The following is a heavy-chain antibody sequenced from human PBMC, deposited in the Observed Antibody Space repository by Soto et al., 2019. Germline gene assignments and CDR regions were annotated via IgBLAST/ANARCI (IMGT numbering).Heavy chain of an antibody. V-gene: IGHV1-2*02. J-gene: IGHJ4*02. CDR1: GYSFTGYY. D-gene: IGHD2-8*02. CDR2: INPDSGAT. Sequence: SGAEVKRPGASLKVSCKASGYSFTGYYIHWVRQAPGQGLEWMGWINPDSGATNYAQNFQGRVTLTSDTSISTASMDLTSLTSDDTAVYYCARGDYGTGGYPFPYFDYWGQGTLVIVSS. CDR3: ARGDYGTGGYPFPYFDY.